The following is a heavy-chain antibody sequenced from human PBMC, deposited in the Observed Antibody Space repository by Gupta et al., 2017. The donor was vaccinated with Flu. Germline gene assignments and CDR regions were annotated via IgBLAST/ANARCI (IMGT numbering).Heavy chain of an antibody. V-gene: IGHV4-59*11. CDR1: GGSTSSHY. D-gene: IGHD6-19*01. CDR3: ARGSIAVAGTGPWYFDY. J-gene: IGHJ4*02. CDR2: IYYSGST. Sequence: QVQLQESGPGLVKPSETLSLTCTVSGGSTSSHYWNWIRQPPGKGLEWIGYIYYSGSTNYNPSLKSRVTISIDTSKNQFSLKLSSVTAADTAVYYCARGSIAVAGTGPWYFDYWGQGSLVTVSS.